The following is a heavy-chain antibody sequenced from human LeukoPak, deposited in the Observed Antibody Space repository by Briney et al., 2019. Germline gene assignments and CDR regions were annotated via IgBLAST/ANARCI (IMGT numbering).Heavy chain of an antibody. CDR3: AKDGVTGGRLKYGDYPDFDY. V-gene: IGHV3-9*01. J-gene: IGHJ4*02. CDR2: ISWNSGSI. CDR1: GFTFDDYA. D-gene: IGHD4-17*01. Sequence: GGSLRLSCAASGFTFDDYAMHWVRQAPGKGLEWVSGISWNSGSIGYADSVKGRFTISRDNAKNSLYLQMNSLRAEDTALYYCAKDGVTGGRLKYGDYPDFDYWGQGTLVTVSS.